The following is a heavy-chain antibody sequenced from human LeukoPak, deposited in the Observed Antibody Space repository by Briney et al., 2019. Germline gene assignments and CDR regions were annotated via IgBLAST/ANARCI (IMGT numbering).Heavy chain of an antibody. CDR3: AKAFGGYSYQDFDY. J-gene: IGHJ4*02. V-gene: IGHV3-30*02. CDR1: GFTFSSYG. Sequence: GRSLRLSCAASGFTFSSYGMHWVRQAPGKGLEWVAFIRYDGSNKYYADSVKGRFTISRDNSKNTLYLQMNSLRAEDTAVYYCAKAFGGYSYQDFDYWGQGTLVTVSS. CDR2: IRYDGSNK. D-gene: IGHD5-18*01.